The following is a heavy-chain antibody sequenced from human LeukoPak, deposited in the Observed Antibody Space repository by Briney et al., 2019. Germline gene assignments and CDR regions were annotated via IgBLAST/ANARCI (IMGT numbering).Heavy chain of an antibody. D-gene: IGHD6-19*01. CDR3: ARVHRAAGWTLDLDP. Sequence: ASVKVSCKASGYTFTGYFMHWVRQAPGQGLEWMGWIDPDSGGTNYAQVFQGRVTVTRDKSISTAYMELSSLRSDDTAVYYCARVHRAAGWTLDLDPWGQGTLVTVSS. J-gene: IGHJ5*02. CDR1: GYTFTGYF. V-gene: IGHV1-2*02. CDR2: IDPDSGGT.